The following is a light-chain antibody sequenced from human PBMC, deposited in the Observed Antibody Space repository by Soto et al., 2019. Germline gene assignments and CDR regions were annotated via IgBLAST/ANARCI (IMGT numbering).Light chain of an antibody. CDR1: RSDVVAYNY. V-gene: IGLV2-11*01. CDR3: CSYAGGYTHYV. Sequence: QSLLTHPPSVSGSPGQSFTICCPGTRSDVVAYNYVSWYQQHPGKAPKLMICDVSQRPSGVPDRFSGSKSGNTASLTISGLQAEDEADYFCCSYAGGYTHYVFGTGTKVTVL. CDR2: DVS. J-gene: IGLJ1*01.